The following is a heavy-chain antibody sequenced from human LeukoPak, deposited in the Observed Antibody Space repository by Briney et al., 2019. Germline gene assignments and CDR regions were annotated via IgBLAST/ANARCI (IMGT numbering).Heavy chain of an antibody. CDR2: IRYDGSIQ. J-gene: IGHJ4*02. CDR1: GFTFSDYY. V-gene: IGHV3-30*02. CDR3: AKDKGWQLLYFDY. D-gene: IGHD1-26*01. Sequence: PGGSLRLSCAASGFTFSDYYMSWFRQAPGKGLEWVAFIRYDGSIQYYTDSVKGRFTISRDNSKNTLSLQMNSLRAEDTAVYYCAKDKGWQLLYFDYWGQGTLVTVSS.